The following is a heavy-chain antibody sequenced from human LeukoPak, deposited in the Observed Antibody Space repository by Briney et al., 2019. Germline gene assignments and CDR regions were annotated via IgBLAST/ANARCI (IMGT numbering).Heavy chain of an antibody. J-gene: IGHJ4*02. V-gene: IGHV5-51*01. Sequence: GESLKISCKGSEYSFATYWIGWVRQMPGQGLEWMGIIFPGDSDTRYSPSFQGQVTISADKSISTAYLQWSSLKASDTAIYYCASENWRGGHCYFDYWCQGTLVTVSS. CDR3: ASENWRGGHCYFDY. CDR1: EYSFATYW. D-gene: IGHD2-15*01. CDR2: IFPGDSDT.